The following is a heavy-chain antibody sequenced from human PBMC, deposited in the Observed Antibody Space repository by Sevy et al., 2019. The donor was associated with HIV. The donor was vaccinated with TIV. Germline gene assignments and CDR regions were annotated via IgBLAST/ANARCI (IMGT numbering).Heavy chain of an antibody. D-gene: IGHD3-22*01. CDR2: IWSDGAHQ. CDR3: ARGGYYYDNAAYYALDS. V-gene: IGHV3-33*01. Sequence: GGSLRLSCAATGFTLSNYAMHWVRQAPGKGMEWVAIIWSDGAHQYHGDSVKGRFTISRDNSKNTLYLQMNNVRVEDTAVYYCARGGYYYDNAAYYALDSWGQGTLVTVSS. J-gene: IGHJ4*02. CDR1: GFTLSNYA.